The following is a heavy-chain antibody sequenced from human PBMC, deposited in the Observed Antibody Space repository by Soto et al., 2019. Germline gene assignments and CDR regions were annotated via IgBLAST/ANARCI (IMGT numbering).Heavy chain of an antibody. D-gene: IGHD3-16*01. CDR2: VSATAGTT. CDR3: AKDRLAGGFDY. CDR1: GFTFSNYA. V-gene: IGHV3-23*01. Sequence: GGPLRVSCTAAGFTFSNYAMSWIRQAPGKGLEWVSLVSATAGTTYYTDSVKGRFTISRDNSRNTVYLQMNSLRADDTAVYYCAKDRLAGGFDYWGQGTLVTVSS. J-gene: IGHJ4*02.